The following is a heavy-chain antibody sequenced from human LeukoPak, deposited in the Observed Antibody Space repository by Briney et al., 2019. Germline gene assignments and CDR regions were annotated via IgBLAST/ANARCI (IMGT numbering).Heavy chain of an antibody. D-gene: IGHD5-24*01. CDR1: GFDFGNYA. CDR3: AKGSLEMATVDFEF. CDR2: INWSSKMV. J-gene: IGHJ4*02. Sequence: GRSLRLSCAASGFDFGNYAMHWVRQAPGKGLQWVSGINWSSKMVAYAASVKGRFTISRDNAKNSLYLQMYSLTSEDTAFYFCAKGSLEMATVDFEFWGQGTLVTVSS. V-gene: IGHV3-9*01.